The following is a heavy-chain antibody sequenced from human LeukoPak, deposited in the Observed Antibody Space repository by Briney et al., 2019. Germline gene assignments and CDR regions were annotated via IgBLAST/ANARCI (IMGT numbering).Heavy chain of an antibody. Sequence: GGSLRLSCAASGFTFSDYAMSWVRQAAGKGLEWVSTISGSGGSAYYADSVKGRFTISRDSSKNTLYLQMNNLRPEDTAVYYCAKLHNLNCDYWGLGTLVTVSS. V-gene: IGHV3-23*01. J-gene: IGHJ4*02. D-gene: IGHD1-14*01. CDR3: AKLHNLNCDY. CDR1: GFTFSDYA. CDR2: ISGSGGSA.